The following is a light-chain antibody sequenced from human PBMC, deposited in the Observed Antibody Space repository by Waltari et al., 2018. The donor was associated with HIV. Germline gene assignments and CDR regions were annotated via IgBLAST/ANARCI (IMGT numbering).Light chain of an antibody. CDR3: QTWGTGGV. CDR1: SGHSSYA. CDR2: LNSDGSH. Sequence: QVVLTHSPSASAPLGTSVNLTCTLTSGHSSYAIAWHQQQPEKGPRYLMKLNSDGSHSKGDGIPDRFSGSGSGSKRYLSSSSLQSEDEADYYCQTWGTGGVFGGGTKLTVL. J-gene: IGLJ3*02. V-gene: IGLV4-69*01.